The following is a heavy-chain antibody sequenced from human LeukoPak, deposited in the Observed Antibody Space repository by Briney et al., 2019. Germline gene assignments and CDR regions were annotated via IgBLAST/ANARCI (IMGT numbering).Heavy chain of an antibody. Sequence: GGSLRLSCAASGFSFSSHSMTWVCQAPGKGLEWVSSISSSSSYIYYADSVKGRFTISRDNAKNSLYLQMSSLRAEDTAVYYCARDLKYDSSGLFDYWGQGTLVTASS. J-gene: IGHJ4*02. CDR1: GFSFSSHS. CDR3: ARDLKYDSSGLFDY. V-gene: IGHV3-21*01. CDR2: ISSSSSYI. D-gene: IGHD3-22*01.